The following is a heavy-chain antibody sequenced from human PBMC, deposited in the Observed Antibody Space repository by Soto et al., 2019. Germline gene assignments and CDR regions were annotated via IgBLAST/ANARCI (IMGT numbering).Heavy chain of an antibody. CDR3: ARVSGFWSGYYTGPRHWYFDL. V-gene: IGHV4-30-4*01. CDR1: GGSISSGDYY. D-gene: IGHD3-3*01. Sequence: PSETLSLICTVSGGSISSGDYYWSWIRQPPGKGLEWIGYIYYSGSTYYNPSLKSRVTISVDTSKNQFSLKLSSVTAADTAVYYCARVSGFWSGYYTGPRHWYFDLWGRGTLVTVSS. J-gene: IGHJ2*01. CDR2: IYYSGST.